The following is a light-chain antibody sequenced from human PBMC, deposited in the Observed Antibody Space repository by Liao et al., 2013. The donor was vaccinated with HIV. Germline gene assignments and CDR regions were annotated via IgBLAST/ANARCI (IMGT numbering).Light chain of an antibody. CDR1: KLGDKY. Sequence: SYEVTQPPSVSVSLGQTARITCSGDKLGDKYVCWYQQRPGQSPLLVIYEDSKRPSGIPGRFSGSNSGNTATLTISETQALDEGDYYCQTWDTNSWVFGRRDQTDRP. CDR2: EDS. V-gene: IGLV3-1*01. J-gene: IGLJ3*02. CDR3: QTWDTNSWV.